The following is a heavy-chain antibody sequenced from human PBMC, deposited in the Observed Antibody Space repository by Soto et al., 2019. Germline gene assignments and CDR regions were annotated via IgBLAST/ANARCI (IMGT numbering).Heavy chain of an antibody. V-gene: IGHV3-33*01. D-gene: IGHD2-2*02. Sequence: GGSLRLSCAASGFTFSSYGMHWVRQAPGKGLEWVAVIWYDGSNKYYADSVKGRFTISRDNSKNTLYLQMNSLRAEDTAVYYCAIAPAHLYYYYMDVWGKGTTVTVSS. CDR3: AIAPAHLYYYYMDV. J-gene: IGHJ6*03. CDR2: IWYDGSNK. CDR1: GFTFSSYG.